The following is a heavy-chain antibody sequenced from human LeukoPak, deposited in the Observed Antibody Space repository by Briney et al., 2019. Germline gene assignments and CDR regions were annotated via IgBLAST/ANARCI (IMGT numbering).Heavy chain of an antibody. Sequence: GGSLRLSCAASGFTFSSYAMHWVRQAPGKGLEWVAVISYDGSNKYYADSVKGRFTISRDNSKNTLYLQMNSLRAEDTAVYYCASWASTIRRGDFDYWGQGTLVTVSS. J-gene: IGHJ4*02. V-gene: IGHV3-30*04. D-gene: IGHD5-24*01. CDR1: GFTFSSYA. CDR3: ASWASTIRRGDFDY. CDR2: ISYDGSNK.